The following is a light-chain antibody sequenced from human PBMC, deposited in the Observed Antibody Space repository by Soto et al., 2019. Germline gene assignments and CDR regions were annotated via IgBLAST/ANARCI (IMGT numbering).Light chain of an antibody. V-gene: IGKV1-39*01. CDR3: QQSYSTWT. CDR1: QSISSY. J-gene: IGKJ1*01. CDR2: AAS. Sequence: DIQMTQSPSSLSASVGDRVTITCRASQSISSYLNWYQQKPGKAPKLLIYAASSLQSGVPSRFSGSGSGTEFILTISSLQPDDFATYYCQQSYSTWTFGQGTKGEI.